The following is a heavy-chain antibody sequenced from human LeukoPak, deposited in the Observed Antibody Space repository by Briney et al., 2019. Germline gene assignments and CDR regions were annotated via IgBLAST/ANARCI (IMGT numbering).Heavy chain of an antibody. Sequence: SVKVSCKASGGTFSSYTISWVRQAPGQGLEWMGRIIPILGIANYAQKFQGRVTITADKSTSTAYMELSSLRSEDTAVHYCARVCSGGSCYVDYWGQGTLVTVSS. D-gene: IGHD2-15*01. CDR1: GGTFSSYT. V-gene: IGHV1-69*02. CDR3: ARVCSGGSCYVDY. CDR2: IIPILGIA. J-gene: IGHJ4*02.